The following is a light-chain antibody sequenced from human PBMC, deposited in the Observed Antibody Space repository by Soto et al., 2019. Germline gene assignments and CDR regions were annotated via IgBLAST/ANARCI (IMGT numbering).Light chain of an antibody. CDR2: GAS. Sequence: SPSTLSVSPGETATLSCRASQSISIGLAWYRQKPGQAPRLLIYGASTRATGTPARFSGSGSGTEFTLTISSLQSEDFALYYCQQYNKWPLITFGQGTRLEIK. CDR1: QSISIG. CDR3: QQYNKWPLIT. V-gene: IGKV3D-15*01. J-gene: IGKJ5*01.